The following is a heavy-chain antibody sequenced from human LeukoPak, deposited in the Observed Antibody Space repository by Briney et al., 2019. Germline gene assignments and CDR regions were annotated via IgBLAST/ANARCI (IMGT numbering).Heavy chain of an antibody. J-gene: IGHJ5*02. D-gene: IGHD2-15*01. V-gene: IGHV3-74*01. CDR1: GFTFSNYW. CDR3: ARDPRNVGLAP. CDR2: NNGDGSTT. Sequence: GGSLRLSCAASGFTFSNYWMYWVRQAPGKGLMYISRNNGDGSTTNYADVVKGRFTMSRDNVRNTLYLRMNSLRVEDTAVYYCARDPRNVGLAPWGQGTLVTVSS.